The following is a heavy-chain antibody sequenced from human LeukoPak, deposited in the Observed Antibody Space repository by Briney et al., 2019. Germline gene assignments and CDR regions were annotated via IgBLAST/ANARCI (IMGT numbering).Heavy chain of an antibody. CDR3: AKVGGGYSSGWYTDYFDY. J-gene: IGHJ4*02. V-gene: IGHV3-23*01. CDR1: GFTFSNFA. D-gene: IGHD6-19*01. Sequence: GGSLRLSCVASGFTFSNFAMSWVRQAPGKGLEWVSSISANGGKTFYADSVKGRVSISRDTSKSTLYLQMNSLRAEDTAVYYCAKVGGGYSSGWYTDYFDYWGQGTLVTVSS. CDR2: ISANGGKT.